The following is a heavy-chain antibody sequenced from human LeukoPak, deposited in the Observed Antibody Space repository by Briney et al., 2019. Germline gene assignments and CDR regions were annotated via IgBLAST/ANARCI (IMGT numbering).Heavy chain of an antibody. CDR1: GYTFTDYY. CDR2: INTNSGTT. V-gene: IGHV1-2*02. Sequence: ASVKVSCKASGYTFTDYYVGWVRQAPGQGLEWMGWINTNSGTTNYGQKFQGRVTMTRDTSISAAYMELSELTSDDTAVYYCARGGLRSGLSSWGQGTQVTVSS. CDR3: ARGGLRSGLSS. D-gene: IGHD3-3*01. J-gene: IGHJ4*02.